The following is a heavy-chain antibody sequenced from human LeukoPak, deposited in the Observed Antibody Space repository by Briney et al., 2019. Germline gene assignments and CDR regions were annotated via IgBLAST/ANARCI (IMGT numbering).Heavy chain of an antibody. Sequence: GGSLRLSCAASGFAFSSYSMNWVRQAPGKGLEWVSYISSSSSTIYYADSVKGRFTISRDNAKNSLYLQMNSLRDEDTAVYYCAVGYVDRPIGYFDYWGQGTLVTVSS. CDR2: ISSSSSTI. V-gene: IGHV3-48*02. J-gene: IGHJ4*02. CDR1: GFAFSSYS. D-gene: IGHD5-12*01. CDR3: AVGYVDRPIGYFDY.